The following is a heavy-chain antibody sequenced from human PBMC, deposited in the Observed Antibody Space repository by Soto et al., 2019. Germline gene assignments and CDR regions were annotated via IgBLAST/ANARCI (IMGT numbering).Heavy chain of an antibody. CDR1: GFTFSSYA. Sequence: GGSLRLSCAASGFTFSSYAMSWVRQAPGKGLEWVSAISGSGGSTYYADSVKGRFTISRDNSKNTLYLQMNSLRAEDTAVYYCAKVAYSPSWNPDSDFDYWGQGTLVTVSS. J-gene: IGHJ4*02. V-gene: IGHV3-23*01. CDR2: ISGSGGST. CDR3: AKVAYSPSWNPDSDFDY. D-gene: IGHD2-21*01.